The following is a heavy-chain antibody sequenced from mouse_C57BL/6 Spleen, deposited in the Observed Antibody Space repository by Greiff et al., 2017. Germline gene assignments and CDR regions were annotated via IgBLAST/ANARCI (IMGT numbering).Heavy chain of an antibody. CDR1: GYTFTDYE. Sequence: VQGVESGAELVRPGASVTLSCKASGYTFTDYEMHWVKQTPVHGLEWIGAIDPETGGTAYNQKFKGKAILTADKSSSTAYMELRSLTSEDSAVYYCSNYGWFAYWGQGTLVTVSA. D-gene: IGHD2-1*01. CDR2: IDPETGGT. J-gene: IGHJ3*01. V-gene: IGHV1-15*01. CDR3: SNYGWFAY.